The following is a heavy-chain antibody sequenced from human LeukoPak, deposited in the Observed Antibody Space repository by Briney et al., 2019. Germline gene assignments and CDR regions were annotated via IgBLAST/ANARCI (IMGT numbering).Heavy chain of an antibody. Sequence: SVKLSCKASGGTFTSYAISWVRQAPGQGLEWMGGIIPIFGTANSAQKFQVRVTITSDESTSTAYMELSSRTPEDTPVYDCPRDGYYDSSGYFGAWDYWGQGTLVTVSS. D-gene: IGHD3-22*01. CDR2: IIPIFGTA. CDR3: PRDGYYDSSGYFGAWDY. V-gene: IGHV1-69*13. J-gene: IGHJ4*02. CDR1: GGTFTSYA.